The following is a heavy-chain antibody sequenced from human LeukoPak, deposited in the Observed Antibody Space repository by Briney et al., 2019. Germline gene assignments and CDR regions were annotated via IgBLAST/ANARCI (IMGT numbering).Heavy chain of an antibody. J-gene: IGHJ4*02. D-gene: IGHD5-12*01. CDR1: GFAFNIYW. Sequence: GRALRLSCASSGFAFNIYWMHWVRQAPGKGLVWVSRINSDGSSTSYADSVKGRFTISGDNAKNTLYLQMNSLRAEDTAVYYCLVVDPDYWGQGTLVTVSS. CDR2: INSDGSST. CDR3: LVVDPDY. V-gene: IGHV3-74*01.